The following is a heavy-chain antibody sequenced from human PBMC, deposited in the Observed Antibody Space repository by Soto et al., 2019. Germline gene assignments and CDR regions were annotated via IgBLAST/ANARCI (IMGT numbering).Heavy chain of an antibody. V-gene: IGHV1-3*01. CDR2: INAGNGNT. J-gene: IGHJ6*02. CDR3: AVFKGTHYYYGMDV. Sequence: GASVKVSCKASGYTFTSYAMHWVRQAPGQRLEWMGWINAGNGNTKYSQKFQGRVIITRDTSASTAYMELSSLRSEDTAVYYCAVFKGTHYYYGMDVWGQGTTVTVSS. CDR1: GYTFTSYA.